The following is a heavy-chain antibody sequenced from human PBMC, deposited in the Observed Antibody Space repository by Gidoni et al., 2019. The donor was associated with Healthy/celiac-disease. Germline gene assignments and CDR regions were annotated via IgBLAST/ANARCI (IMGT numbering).Heavy chain of an antibody. Sequence: QLQLQQSGPGLVKPSETLSLPCTVSGGPISSSSYYWGWLRQPPGKGLEWIGNIYYRGVSYHNPSLESRVSTTVGATNNNSSLQLSTGTAAEETVLYCAGIVTDYYSSGEYGGFDYWGQGTLVTVSS. J-gene: IGHJ4*02. CDR1: GGPISSSSYY. CDR3: AGIVTDYYSSGEYGGFDY. CDR2: IYYRGVS. V-gene: IGHV4-39*02. D-gene: IGHD3-22*01.